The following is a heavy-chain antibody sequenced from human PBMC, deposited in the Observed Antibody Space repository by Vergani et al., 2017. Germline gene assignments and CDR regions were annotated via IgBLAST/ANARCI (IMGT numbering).Heavy chain of an antibody. Sequence: QVQLQESGPGLVKPSQTLSLTCTVSGGSISSGGYYWSWIRQHPGKGLEWIGYIYYSGSPYYNPSLKSRVTISVDTSKNQFSLKLSSVTAADTAVYYCARDCSYSSSYYGMDVWGQGTTVTVSS. V-gene: IGHV4-31*03. D-gene: IGHD6-13*01. CDR1: GGSISSGGYY. CDR2: IYYSGSP. CDR3: ARDCSYSSSYYGMDV. J-gene: IGHJ6*02.